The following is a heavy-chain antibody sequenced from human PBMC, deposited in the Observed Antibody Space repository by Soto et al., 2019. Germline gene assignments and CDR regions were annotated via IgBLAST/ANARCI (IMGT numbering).Heavy chain of an antibody. CDR1: GGTFSSYA. J-gene: IGHJ6*02. D-gene: IGHD2-2*01. V-gene: IGHV1-69*06. CDR3: AREKVVPAAAGSYYYYGMDV. CDR2: IIPIFGTA. Sequence: SVKVSCKASGGTFSSYAISWVRQAPGQGLEWMGGIIPIFGTANYAQKFQGRVTITADKSTSTAYMELSSLRSEDTAVYYCAREKVVPAAAGSYYYYGMDVWGQGTMVTVSS.